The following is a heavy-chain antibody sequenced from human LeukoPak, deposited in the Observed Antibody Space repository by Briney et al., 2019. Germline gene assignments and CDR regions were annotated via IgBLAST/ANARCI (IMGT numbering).Heavy chain of an antibody. D-gene: IGHD6-6*01. CDR2: IIPIFGTA. V-gene: IGHV1-69*05. CDR3: TRDRSSSHFDY. Sequence: ASVKVSCKASAGTFSSYAISWVRQAPGQGLEWMGRIIPIFGTANYAQKFQGRVTITTDESTSTAYMELSSLRSEDTAVYYCTRDRSSSHFDYWGQGTLVTVSS. J-gene: IGHJ4*02. CDR1: AGTFSSYA.